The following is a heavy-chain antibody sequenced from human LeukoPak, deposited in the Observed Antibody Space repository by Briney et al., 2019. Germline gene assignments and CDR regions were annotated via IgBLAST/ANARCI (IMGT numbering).Heavy chain of an antibody. CDR2: IWYDGSNK. V-gene: IGHV3-33*01. CDR3: AREVPGLRGYSYGNGAFDI. Sequence: GGSLRLSCAASGFTFSSYGMHWVRQAPGKGLEWVAVIWYDGSNKYYADSVKGRFTISRDNSKNTLYLQMNSLRAEDTAVYYCAREVPGLRGYSYGNGAFDIWGQGTMVTVSS. D-gene: IGHD5-18*01. J-gene: IGHJ3*02. CDR1: GFTFSSYG.